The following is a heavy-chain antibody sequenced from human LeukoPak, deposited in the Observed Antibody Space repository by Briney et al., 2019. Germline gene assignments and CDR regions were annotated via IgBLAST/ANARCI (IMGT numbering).Heavy chain of an antibody. CDR2: INSDGSST. CDR3: ARDVYYGSGSYSNDAFDI. Sequence: GGSRRLSCAASGFTFSSYWMHWVRQAPGKGLVWVSRINSDGSSTTYADSVKGRFAISRDNAKNTLYLQMNSLRAEDMAVYYCARDVYYGSGSYSNDAFDIWGQGKMVTVFS. J-gene: IGHJ3*02. D-gene: IGHD3-10*01. CDR1: GFTFSSYW. V-gene: IGHV3-74*01.